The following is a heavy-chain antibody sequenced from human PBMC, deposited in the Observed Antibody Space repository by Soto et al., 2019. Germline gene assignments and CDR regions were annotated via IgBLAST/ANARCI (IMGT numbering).Heavy chain of an antibody. CDR3: ARDSRLGLPDY. J-gene: IGHJ4*02. CDR2: IYYSGST. Sequence: SETLSLTCTVSGASINNYHWSWIRQPPGKGLEWIGYIYYSGSTNYNPSLKSRVTISVDTSKNQFSLKLNSVTAADTAVYYCARDSRLGLPDYWGQGTLVTGSS. D-gene: IGHD5-18*01. CDR1: GASINNYH. V-gene: IGHV4-59*01.